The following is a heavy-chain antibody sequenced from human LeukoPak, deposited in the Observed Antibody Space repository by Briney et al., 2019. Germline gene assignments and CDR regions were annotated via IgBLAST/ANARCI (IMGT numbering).Heavy chain of an antibody. CDR3: ARGGIEWLSDAFDF. CDR2: ICPGDSDT. Sequence: GESLKISCKGSGYSFTSYWIGWVRQMPGKGLEWMGTICPGDSDTKYSPSFQGQVTISADKSINTAYLQWSSLKASDTAMYYCARGGIEWLSDAFDFWGQGTMVTVSS. V-gene: IGHV5-51*01. D-gene: IGHD3-3*01. J-gene: IGHJ3*01. CDR1: GYSFTSYW.